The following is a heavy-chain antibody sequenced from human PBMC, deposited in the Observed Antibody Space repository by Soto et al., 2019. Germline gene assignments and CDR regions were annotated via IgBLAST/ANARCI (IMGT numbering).Heavy chain of an antibody. V-gene: IGHV1-69*13. CDR2: IIPIFGTA. D-gene: IGHD2-15*01. CDR1: GGTFSSYA. J-gene: IGHJ6*02. CDR3: AGLGYCSGGSCKRDTAMGTPLYYYYYGMDV. Sequence: GASVKVCCKASGGTFSSYAISWVRQAPGQGLEWMGGIIPIFGTANYAQKFQGRVTITADESTSTAYMELSSLRSEDTAVYYCAGLGYCSGGSCKRDTAMGTPLYYYYYGMDVWGQGTTVTVSS.